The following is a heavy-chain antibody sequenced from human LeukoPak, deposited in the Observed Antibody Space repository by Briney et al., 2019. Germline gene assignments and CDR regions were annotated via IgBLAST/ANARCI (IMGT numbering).Heavy chain of an antibody. CDR3: ARSVEGYCRGGSCYYYSYYMDV. D-gene: IGHD2-15*01. J-gene: IGHJ6*03. CDR2: IYYSGST. CDR1: GDSISSYY. Sequence: SETLSLTCTVSGDSISSYYWSWIRQPAGKGLEWIGYIYYSGSTNYNPSLKSRVTISVDTSKNQFSLKLSSVTAADTAVYYCARSVEGYCRGGSCYYYSYYMDVWGKGTTVTVSS. V-gene: IGHV4-59*01.